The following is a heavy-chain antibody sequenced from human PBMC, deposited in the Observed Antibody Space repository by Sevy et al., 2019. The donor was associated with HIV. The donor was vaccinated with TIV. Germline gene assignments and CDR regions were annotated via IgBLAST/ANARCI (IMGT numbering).Heavy chain of an antibody. D-gene: IGHD5-18*01. V-gene: IGHV1-18*01. J-gene: IGHJ4*02. CDR1: GYTFTSYG. Sequence: ASVKVSCKASGYTFTSYGISWVRQAPGQGLEWTGWISAYKGNTKYAQKFQGRVTMTTDTSTSTADMEPRSLRSDNTAVYYWAGGVVDTAMVTNYWGQGTLVTVSS. CDR3: AGGVVDTAMVTNY. CDR2: ISAYKGNT.